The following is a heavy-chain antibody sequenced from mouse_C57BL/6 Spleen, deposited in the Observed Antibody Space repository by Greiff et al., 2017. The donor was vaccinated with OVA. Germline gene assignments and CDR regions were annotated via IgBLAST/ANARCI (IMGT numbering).Heavy chain of an antibody. J-gene: IGHJ4*01. CDR3: ARLWLQGNAMDY. CDR1: GYAFTNYL. Sequence: QVHVKQSGAELVRPGTSVKVSCKASGYAFTNYLIEWVKQRPGQGLEWIGVINPGSGGTNYNEKFKGKATLTADKSSSTAYMQLSSLTSEDSAVYFCARLWLQGNAMDYWGQGTSVTVSS. V-gene: IGHV1-54*01. D-gene: IGHD2-2*01. CDR2: INPGSGGT.